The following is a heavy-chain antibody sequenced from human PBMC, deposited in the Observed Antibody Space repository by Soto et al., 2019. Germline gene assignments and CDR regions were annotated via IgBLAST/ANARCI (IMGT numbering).Heavy chain of an antibody. V-gene: IGHV4-34*01. J-gene: IGHJ4*02. CDR1: GGSFSGYY. Sequence: TSETLSLTCAVYGGSFSGYYWRWIRQPPGKGLEWIGEINHSGSTNYNPSLKSRVTISVDTSKNQFSLKLSSVTAADTAVYYCARMAGGDIVVVPAAIPAPTMGGFDYWGQGTLVTVS. D-gene: IGHD2-2*02. CDR2: INHSGST. CDR3: ARMAGGDIVVVPAAIPAPTMGGFDY.